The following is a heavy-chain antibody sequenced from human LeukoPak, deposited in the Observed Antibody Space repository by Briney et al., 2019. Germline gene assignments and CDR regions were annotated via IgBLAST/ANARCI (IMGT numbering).Heavy chain of an antibody. Sequence: PGVSLRLSCAASGFTFSSYSMNWVRQAPGKGLEWVSSISSSSSYIYYADSVKGRFTISRDNAKNSLYLQMNSLRAEDTAVYYCARDQRARLQGVVEGPWGQGTLVTVSS. J-gene: IGHJ5*02. CDR3: ARDQRARLQGVVEGP. CDR2: ISSSSSYI. CDR1: GFTFSSYS. D-gene: IGHD3-10*01. V-gene: IGHV3-21*01.